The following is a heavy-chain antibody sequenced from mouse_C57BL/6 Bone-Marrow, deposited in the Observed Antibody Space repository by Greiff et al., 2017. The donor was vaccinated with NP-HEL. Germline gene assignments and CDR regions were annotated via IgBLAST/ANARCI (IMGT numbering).Heavy chain of an antibody. CDR3: ARRDYYGSPPWFAY. D-gene: IGHD1-1*01. CDR2: INPYNGGT. J-gene: IGHJ3*01. CDR1: GYTFTDYY. Sequence: VQLKQSGPVLVKPGASVKMSCKASGYTFTDYYMNWVKQSHGKSLEWIGVINPYNGGTSYNQKFKGTATLTVDKSSSPAYMELNSLTSEDSAVYYCARRDYYGSPPWFAYWGQGTLVTVSA. V-gene: IGHV1-19*01.